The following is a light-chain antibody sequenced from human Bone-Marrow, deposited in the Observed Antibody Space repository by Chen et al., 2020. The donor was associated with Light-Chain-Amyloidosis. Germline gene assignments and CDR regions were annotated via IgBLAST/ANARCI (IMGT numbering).Light chain of an antibody. J-gene: IGLJ1*01. V-gene: IGLV2-14*03. CDR2: DVT. Sequence: QSALTQPASVSGSPGQSITISCTGTSSDIGDYMYVSWYQHHPGKAPKLIIFDVTKRPSGVSDRFSGSKSGNTASLTISGLPAEDAADYYCTSYRVMNSIVFGTRTKISVL. CDR1: SSDIGDYMY. CDR3: TSYRVMNSIV.